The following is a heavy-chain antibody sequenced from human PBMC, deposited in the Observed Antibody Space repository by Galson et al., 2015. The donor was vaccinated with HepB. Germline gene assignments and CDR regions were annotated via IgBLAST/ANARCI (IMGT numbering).Heavy chain of an antibody. CDR3: AKGTEGYGYQSGTFDY. J-gene: IGHJ4*02. CDR2: ISTSGGTT. V-gene: IGHV3-23*01. Sequence: SLRLSCAASGFTFSNYAMSWVRQAPGKGLQWVSAISTSGGTTYYADSVKGRFTISRDNSKSTLYLQMNSLRAEDTAVYYCAKGTEGYGYQSGTFDYWGQGTLVTVSS. CDR1: GFTFSNYA. D-gene: IGHD5-18*01.